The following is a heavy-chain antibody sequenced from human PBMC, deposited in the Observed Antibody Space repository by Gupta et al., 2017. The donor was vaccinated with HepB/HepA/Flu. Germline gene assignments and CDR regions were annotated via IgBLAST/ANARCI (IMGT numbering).Heavy chain of an antibody. CDR1: GGSLRGYY. CDR3: TRVFGVPASVRVFDY. D-gene: IGHD2-2*01. J-gene: IGHJ4*02. CDR2: INHSGPT. Sequence: QVQLQQWGAGRLKPSETLSLTCGIYGGSLRGYYWSWIRQSPGKGLEWIGEINHSGPTNYNPSLKSRVTISVDTSKNQLFLTMNSVTAADAAMYHCTRVFGVPASVRVFDYWGQGTRVTVSS. V-gene: IGHV4-34*01.